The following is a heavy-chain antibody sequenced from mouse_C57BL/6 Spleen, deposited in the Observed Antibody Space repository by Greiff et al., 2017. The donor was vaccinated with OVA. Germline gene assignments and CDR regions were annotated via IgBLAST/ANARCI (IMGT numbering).Heavy chain of an antibody. CDR2: IYPSDSET. CDR1: GYTFTSYW. D-gene: IGHD2-3*01. J-gene: IGHJ2*01. CDR3: AREDGYYGYFDY. Sequence: LQQPGAELVRPGSSVKLSCKASGYTFTSYWMDWVKQRPGQGLEWIGNIYPSDSETHYNQKFKDKATLTVDKSSSTAYMQLSSLTSEDSAVYYCAREDGYYGYFDYWGQGTTLTVSS. V-gene: IGHV1-61*01.